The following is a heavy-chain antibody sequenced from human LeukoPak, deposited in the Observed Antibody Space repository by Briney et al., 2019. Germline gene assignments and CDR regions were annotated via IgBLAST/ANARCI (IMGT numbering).Heavy chain of an antibody. CDR1: GGSFSGYY. V-gene: IGHV4-34*01. J-gene: IGHJ4*02. D-gene: IGHD3-3*01. CDR3: ARLARTTIFGVVIMGGADY. CDR2: INHSGST. Sequence: SETLSLTCAVYGGSFSGYYWSWIRQPPGKGLEWIGEINHSGSTNYNPSLKSRVTISVDTSKNQFSLKLSSVTAADTAVYYCARLARTTIFGVVIMGGADYWGQGTLVTVSS.